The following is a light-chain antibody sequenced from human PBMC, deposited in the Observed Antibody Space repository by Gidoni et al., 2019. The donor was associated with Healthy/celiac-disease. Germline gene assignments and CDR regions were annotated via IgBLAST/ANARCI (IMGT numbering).Light chain of an antibody. Sequence: AIRITQSPSSLSASTGDRVTFTCRASQGISSYLAWYQQKPGKAPKLLIYAASTLQSGVPSRFSGSGSGTDFTLTISCLQSEHFATYYCQQYYSYPRTFGQGTKLEIK. V-gene: IGKV1-8*01. J-gene: IGKJ2*01. CDR1: QGISSY. CDR2: AAS. CDR3: QQYYSYPRT.